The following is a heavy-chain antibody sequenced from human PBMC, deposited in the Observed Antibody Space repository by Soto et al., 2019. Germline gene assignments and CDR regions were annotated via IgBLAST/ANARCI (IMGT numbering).Heavy chain of an antibody. CDR2: ISYDGSNK. V-gene: IGHV3-30-3*01. CDR1: GFTFSRYA. CDR3: ARVLHSTYYYDSSTLDY. D-gene: IGHD3-22*01. J-gene: IGHJ4*02. Sequence: GGSLRLSCAASGFTFSRYAMHWVRQAPGKGLEWVAVISYDGSNKYYADSVKGRFTISRDNSKNTLYLQMNSLRAEDTAVYYCARVLHSTYYYDSSTLDYWGQGTLVTVSS.